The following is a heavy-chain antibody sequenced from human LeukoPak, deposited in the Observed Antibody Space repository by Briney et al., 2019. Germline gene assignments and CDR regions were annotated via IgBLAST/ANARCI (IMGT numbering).Heavy chain of an antibody. CDR2: INHSGST. D-gene: IGHD3-22*01. Sequence: ETLSLTCTVSGGSIRGYYWSWIRQPPGKGLEWIGEINHSGSTDYNPSLKSPVTISIDTSGNQFSLKLSAVTAADTAVYFCARGPYSYDSSGAFDIWGQGTMVTVSS. J-gene: IGHJ3*02. CDR3: ARGPYSYDSSGAFDI. CDR1: GGSIRGYY. V-gene: IGHV4-34*01.